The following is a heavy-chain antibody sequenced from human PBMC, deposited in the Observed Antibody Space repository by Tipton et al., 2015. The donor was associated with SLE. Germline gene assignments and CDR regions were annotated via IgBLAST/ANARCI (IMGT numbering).Heavy chain of an antibody. V-gene: IGHV4-59*12. J-gene: IGHJ4*02. CDR1: GGSISSYY. Sequence: TLSLTCTVSGGSISSYYWSWIRQPPGKGLEWIGYIYYSGSTNYNPSLESRVTMSVDTSKNLFSLKLSSVTAADTAMYFCARGNRITMAAYWGQGTLVTVSS. CDR3: ARGNRITMAAY. D-gene: IGHD3-10*01. CDR2: IYYSGST.